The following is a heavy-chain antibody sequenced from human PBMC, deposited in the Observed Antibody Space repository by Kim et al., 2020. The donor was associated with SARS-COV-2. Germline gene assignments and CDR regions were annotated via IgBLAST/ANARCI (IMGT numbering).Heavy chain of an antibody. Sequence: SETLSLTCAVYGGSFSGYYWSWIRQPPGKGLEWIGEINHSGSTNYNPSLKSRVTISVDTSKNQFSLKLSSVTAADTAVYYCARLEATKYSSLSFYYYGMDVWGQGTTVTVSS. J-gene: IGHJ6*02. V-gene: IGHV4-34*01. D-gene: IGHD6-6*01. CDR1: GGSFSGYY. CDR2: INHSGST. CDR3: ARLEATKYSSLSFYYYGMDV.